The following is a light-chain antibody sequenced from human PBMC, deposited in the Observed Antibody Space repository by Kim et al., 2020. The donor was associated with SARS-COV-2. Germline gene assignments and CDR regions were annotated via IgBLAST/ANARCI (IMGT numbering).Light chain of an antibody. V-gene: IGKV3-20*01. J-gene: IGKJ1*01. CDR1: QSVSSSY. CDR2: GAS. CDR3: QQYGSSPRT. Sequence: SPGCRPTRPCRASQSVSSSYLAWYQQKPGQAPRLLIYGASSRATGIPDRFSGSGSGTDFTLTISRLEPEDFAVYYCQQYGSSPRTFGQGTKVDIK.